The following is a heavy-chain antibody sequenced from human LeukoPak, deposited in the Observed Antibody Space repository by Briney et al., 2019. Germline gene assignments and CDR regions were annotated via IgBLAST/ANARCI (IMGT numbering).Heavy chain of an antibody. D-gene: IGHD5-24*01. CDR1: GYSFTSYW. V-gene: IGHV5-51*01. J-gene: IGHJ3*02. Sequence: GESLKISCKGSGYSFTSYWIGWVRQLPGKGLEWMGIIYPGDSDTRYSPSFQGQVTISPDKPISTAYLQWSSLKASDTAMYYCARQGRWLQGVNAFDIWGQGTMVTVSS. CDR3: ARQGRWLQGVNAFDI. CDR2: IYPGDSDT.